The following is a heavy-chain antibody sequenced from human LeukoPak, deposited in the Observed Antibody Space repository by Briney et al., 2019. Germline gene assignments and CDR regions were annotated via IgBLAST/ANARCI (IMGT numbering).Heavy chain of an antibody. V-gene: IGHV1-8*01. CDR1: GYTFTSYD. Sequence: GASVKVSCKASGYTFTSYDINWVRQATGQGLEWMGWMNPNSGNTGCAQKFQGRVTMTRNTSISTAYMELSSLRSEDTAVYYCARGSRYGSGSYCGYWGQGTLVTVSS. J-gene: IGHJ4*02. CDR2: MNPNSGNT. D-gene: IGHD3-10*01. CDR3: ARGSRYGSGSYCGY.